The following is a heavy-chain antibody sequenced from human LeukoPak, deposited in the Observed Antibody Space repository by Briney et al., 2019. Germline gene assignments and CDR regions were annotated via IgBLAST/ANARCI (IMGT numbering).Heavy chain of an antibody. V-gene: IGHV3-30*02. CDR3: AKDHFVWGAYYYMDV. D-gene: IGHD3-16*01. J-gene: IGHJ6*03. CDR2: IRYDGSNK. CDR1: GFTFSSYG. Sequence: GGSLRLSCAASGFTFSSYGMHWVRQAPGKGLEWVAFIRYDGSNKYYADSVKGRFTISRDNSKNTLYLQMNSLRAEDTAVYYCAKDHFVWGAYYYMDVWGKRTTVTVSS.